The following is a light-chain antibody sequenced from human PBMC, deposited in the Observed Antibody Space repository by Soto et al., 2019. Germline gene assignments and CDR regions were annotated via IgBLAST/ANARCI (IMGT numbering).Light chain of an antibody. J-gene: IGLJ1*01. Sequence: SYELAQPPSVSVAPGQTARITCGGDNIGSKSVHWYQQKPGQAPVLVVYNDRDRPSGIPERFSGSNSGNTATLTISRVEAGDEADYYCQLWVSSCHHFYAFGTGTKVTVL. V-gene: IGLV3-21*02. CDR1: NIGSKS. CDR3: QLWVSSCHHFYA. CDR2: NDR.